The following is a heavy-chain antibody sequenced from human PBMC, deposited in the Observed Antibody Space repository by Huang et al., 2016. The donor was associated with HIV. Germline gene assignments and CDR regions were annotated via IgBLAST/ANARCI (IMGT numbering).Heavy chain of an antibody. V-gene: IGHV1-18*04. CDR1: GNTFTNSA. Sequence: QVQLVQSGAELKKPGASVKVSCKASGNTFTNSAFSWVRQAPGQGLAWMGWISADNGDTNYAQKFQARITMTTDRSTSTGYLELRSLTKDDTAVYFCASPEPSSTNLWGLDYWGQGALVTVSS. CDR2: ISADNGDT. J-gene: IGHJ4*02. D-gene: IGHD2-8*01. CDR3: ASPEPSSTNLWGLDY.